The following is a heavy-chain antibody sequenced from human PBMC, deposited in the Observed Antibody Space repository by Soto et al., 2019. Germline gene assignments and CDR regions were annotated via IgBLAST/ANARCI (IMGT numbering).Heavy chain of an antibody. CDR1: GASIRSGGYY. V-gene: IGHV4-31*03. J-gene: IGHJ4*02. Sequence: TLSLTCSVSGASIRSGGYYWSWLRQSPGKGLEWIGHIYYTGSTFYSPSLKSRLTISLDTSKNQFSLDLRSVAAADTAMYYCARIEMASIKWGRGTLVTVSS. CDR2: IYYTGST. CDR3: ARIEMASIK.